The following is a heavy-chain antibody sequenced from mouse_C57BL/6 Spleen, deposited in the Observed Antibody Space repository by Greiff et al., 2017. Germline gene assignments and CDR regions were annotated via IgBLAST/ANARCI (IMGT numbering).Heavy chain of an antibody. CDR1: GFTFSDYG. V-gene: IGHV5-17*01. CDR2: ISSGSSTI. D-gene: IGHD2-5*01. Sequence: EVKLVESGGGLVKPGGSLKLSCAASGFTFSDYGMHWVRQAPEKGLEWVAYISSGSSTIYYADTVKGRFTISRDNAKNTLFLQMTSLRSEDTAMYYCARHYSNYGYAMDYWGQGTSVTVSS. CDR3: ARHYSNYGYAMDY. J-gene: IGHJ4*01.